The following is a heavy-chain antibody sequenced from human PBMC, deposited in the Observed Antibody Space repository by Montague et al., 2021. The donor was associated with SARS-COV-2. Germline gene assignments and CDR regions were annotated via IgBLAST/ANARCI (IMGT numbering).Heavy chain of an antibody. J-gene: IGHJ4*02. CDR3: AREKYYFDSSGLRNDYFDY. CDR2: IYYSGST. CDR1: GGSFTLYY. V-gene: IGHV4-59*01. Sequence: SETLSLTCNVSGGSFTLYYWSWIRQTPGGGLEWIGLIYYSGSTIYNPSLKSRVTMSVDTSKNQFSLRLTSVTAADTAVYYCAREKYYFDSSGLRNDYFDYWGQGILVTVSS. D-gene: IGHD3-22*01.